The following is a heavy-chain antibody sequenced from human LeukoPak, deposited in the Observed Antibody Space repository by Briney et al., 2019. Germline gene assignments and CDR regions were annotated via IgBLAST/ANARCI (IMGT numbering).Heavy chain of an antibody. J-gene: IGHJ3*02. CDR2: SIPIFGTA. D-gene: IGHD3-22*01. CDR3: ARGVSGIVVVIRNCDAFDI. V-gene: IGHV1-69*13. Sequence: GASVKVSCKASGGTFSSYAISWVRQARGQGLEWMGGSIPIFGTANYAQKFQGRVTITADESTSTAYMELSSLRSEDTAVYYCARGVSGIVVVIRNCDAFDIWGQGTMVTVSS. CDR1: GGTFSSYA.